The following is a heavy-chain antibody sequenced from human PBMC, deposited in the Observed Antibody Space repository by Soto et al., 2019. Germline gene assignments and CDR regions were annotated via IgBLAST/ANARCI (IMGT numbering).Heavy chain of an antibody. J-gene: IGHJ4*02. V-gene: IGHV4-4*08. D-gene: IGHD2-21*01. CDR1: GGSMSRAY. CDR3: ARKYSGFDY. Sequence: QVQLRESGPGLVKPAETLSLTCTVSGGSMSRAYWTWVRQSPGKGLEWLGYIHPTGSTNYNSSLESRVTISIDTSQNQLALKLTSVTPADTAVYYCARKYSGFDYWGQGTLVTVSS. CDR2: IHPTGST.